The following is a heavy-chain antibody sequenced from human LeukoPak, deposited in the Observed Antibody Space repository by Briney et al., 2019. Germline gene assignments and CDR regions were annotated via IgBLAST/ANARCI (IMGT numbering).Heavy chain of an antibody. V-gene: IGHV1-18*01. CDR2: ISAYNGNT. Sequence: ASVKVSCKASGYTFTSYGISWVRQAPGQGLEWMGWISAYNGNTNYAQKLQGRVTMTTDTSTSTAYMELRSLRSDDTAVYYCARVPMKTYYYDSSGYRYYYYMDVWGKGTTVTVSS. J-gene: IGHJ6*03. D-gene: IGHD3-22*01. CDR1: GYTFTSYG. CDR3: ARVPMKTYYYDSSGYRYYYYMDV.